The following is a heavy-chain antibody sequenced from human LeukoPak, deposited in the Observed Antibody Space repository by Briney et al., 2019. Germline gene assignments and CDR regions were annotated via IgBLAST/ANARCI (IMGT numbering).Heavy chain of an antibody. Sequence: GGSLRLSCAASGFTFSSYAMSWVRQAPGKGLEWVSAISGSGGSTYYADSVKGRFTISRDNSKNTLYLQMNRLRAEDTAVYYCAKDHHITIFGVVIIGAFDIWGQGTMVTVSS. D-gene: IGHD3-3*01. J-gene: IGHJ3*02. CDR2: ISGSGGST. CDR3: AKDHHITIFGVVIIGAFDI. CDR1: GFTFSSYA. V-gene: IGHV3-23*01.